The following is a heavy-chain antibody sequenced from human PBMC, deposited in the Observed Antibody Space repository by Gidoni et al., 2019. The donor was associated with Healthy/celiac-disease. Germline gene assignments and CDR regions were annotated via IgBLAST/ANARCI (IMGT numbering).Heavy chain of an antibody. CDR2: NGAIGIT. CDR1: GGSISSHY. Sequence: QVQLQEPAPGLVKPSETLSLTCTVHGGSISSHYWGWIRQPPGRGLEWIGYNGAIGITNYNPNLKCRFTLTVDTSKSKFSLGLSSVTSADTAVYYCARTYYYVPGGNAFDIWGQGTMVTVSS. CDR3: ARTYYYVPGGNAFDI. D-gene: IGHD3-10*02. J-gene: IGHJ3*02. V-gene: IGHV4-59*11.